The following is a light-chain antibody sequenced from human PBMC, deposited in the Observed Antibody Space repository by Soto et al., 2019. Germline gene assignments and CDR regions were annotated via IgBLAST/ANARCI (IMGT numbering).Light chain of an antibody. V-gene: IGLV2-14*01. Sequence: QSALTQPASVSGSPGQSITISCTGTSSDVGGYYSVSWYQQHPGKAPKLMIYDVTNRPSGVANRFSGSKSGNTASLTISGLQAEDEADYYCSSYTSSSTDVFGTGTKVIVL. CDR1: SSDVGGYYS. CDR2: DVT. J-gene: IGLJ1*01. CDR3: SSYTSSSTDV.